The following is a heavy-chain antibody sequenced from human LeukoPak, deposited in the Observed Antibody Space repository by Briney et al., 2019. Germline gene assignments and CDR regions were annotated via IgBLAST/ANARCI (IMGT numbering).Heavy chain of an antibody. CDR1: GGTFSSYA. CDR3: ARAPKGYSDSSGSHFDY. Sequence: ASVKVSCKASGGTFSSYAISWVRQAPGQGLEWMGGIIPIFGTANYAQKFQGRVTMTRDTSTSTVYMELSSLRSEDTAVYYCARAPKGYSDSSGSHFDYWGQGTLVTVSS. D-gene: IGHD3-22*01. V-gene: IGHV1-69*05. J-gene: IGHJ4*02. CDR2: IIPIFGTA.